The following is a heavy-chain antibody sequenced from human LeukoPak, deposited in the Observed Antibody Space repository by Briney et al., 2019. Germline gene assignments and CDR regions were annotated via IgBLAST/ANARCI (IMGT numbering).Heavy chain of an antibody. D-gene: IGHD1-26*01. CDR2: INQGGREK. CDR1: GFTFSDFW. J-gene: IGHJ4*02. CDR3: AKEVGAES. V-gene: IGHV3-7*05. Sequence: QPGGSLRLSCAASGFTFSDFWMTWVRQAPGKGPEWVANINQGGREKYYADSVEGRFTISRDNAKNSLYLQMNSLKAEDTAVYYCAKEVGAESWGQGTLVTVSS.